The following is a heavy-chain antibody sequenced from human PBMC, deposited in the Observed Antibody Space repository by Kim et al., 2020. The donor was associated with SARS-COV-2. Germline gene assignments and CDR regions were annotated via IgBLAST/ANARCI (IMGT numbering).Heavy chain of an antibody. J-gene: IGHJ6*02. D-gene: IGHD3-10*01. V-gene: IGHV3-30*02. Sequence: ADSVKGRFTISRDNSKNTLYLQMNSLRAEDTAVYYCAKVIGDYYYYGMDVWGQGTTVTVSS. CDR3: AKVIGDYYYYGMDV.